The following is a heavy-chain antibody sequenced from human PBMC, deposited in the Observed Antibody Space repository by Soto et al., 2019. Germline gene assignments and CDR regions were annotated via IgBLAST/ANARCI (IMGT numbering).Heavy chain of an antibody. D-gene: IGHD3-9*01. Sequence: SETLSLTCTVSGGSISSSSYYWGWIRQPPGKGLEWIGSIYYSGSTYYNPSLKSRVTISVDTSKNQFSLKLSSVTAADTAVYYCARGRDYDILTGHLGYYYYYMDVWGKGTTVTVSS. CDR2: IYYSGST. V-gene: IGHV4-39*07. CDR1: GGSISSSSYY. J-gene: IGHJ6*03. CDR3: ARGRDYDILTGHLGYYYYYMDV.